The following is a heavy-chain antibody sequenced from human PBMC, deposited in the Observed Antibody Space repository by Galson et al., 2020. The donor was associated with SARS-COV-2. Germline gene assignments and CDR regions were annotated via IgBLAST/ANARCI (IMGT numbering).Heavy chain of an antibody. CDR3: ARHGASSGWYEGIDY. Sequence: GESLKISCRTSGYSFTNYWIGWVRQVPGKGLEWMGIISPDDSYTLYSPSFQGQVTISADKSISTAFLQWSSLKASDTAIYYCARHGASSGWYEGIDYWGQGTLVTVSS. D-gene: IGHD6-19*01. CDR1: GYSFTNYW. CDR2: ISPDDSYT. J-gene: IGHJ4*02. V-gene: IGHV5-51*01.